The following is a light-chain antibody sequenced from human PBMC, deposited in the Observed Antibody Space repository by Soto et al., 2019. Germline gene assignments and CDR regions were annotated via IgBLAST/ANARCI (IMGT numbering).Light chain of an antibody. CDR2: GAS. Sequence: TQSPVSLSLSPGERATLSCRASQSVNIYLAWYQQKPGQAPRLLIFGASYRATGIPARFSGSGSGTEFNLTISSLQSEDFAVYFCQQYDDWLRLTFGGGTKVDI. CDR1: QSVNIY. J-gene: IGKJ4*01. V-gene: IGKV3D-15*01. CDR3: QQYDDWLRLT.